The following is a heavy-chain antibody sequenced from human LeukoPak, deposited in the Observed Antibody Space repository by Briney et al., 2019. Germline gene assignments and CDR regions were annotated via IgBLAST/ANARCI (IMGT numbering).Heavy chain of an antibody. D-gene: IGHD3-9*01. V-gene: IGHV3-11*06. Sequence: GGSLCLSCAASGFTFSDYYMSWMRQGPGQGLEGGSFISISSSYTVYADSVKGRCTISRDNAKNSLYLQMNSLRAEDAAVYYCARFPRYFDWPEAGYFDYWGQGTLVTVSS. CDR3: ARFPRYFDWPEAGYFDY. CDR1: GFTFSDYY. J-gene: IGHJ4*02. CDR2: ISISSSYT.